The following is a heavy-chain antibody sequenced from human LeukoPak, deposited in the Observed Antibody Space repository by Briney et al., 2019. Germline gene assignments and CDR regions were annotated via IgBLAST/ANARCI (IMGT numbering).Heavy chain of an antibody. CDR1: GFRFDDNT. Sequence: PGGSLRLSCAASGFRFDDNTMHWVRQAPGKGLEWVSLINWDGSSAFYADSVQGRFTISRDNTKSSLYLQLSSLRSEDTALYYCAKGSDFGSINYFGFWGQGTLVTVSS. CDR3: AKGSDFGSINYFGF. CDR2: INWDGSSA. V-gene: IGHV3-43*01. J-gene: IGHJ4*02. D-gene: IGHD3-10*01.